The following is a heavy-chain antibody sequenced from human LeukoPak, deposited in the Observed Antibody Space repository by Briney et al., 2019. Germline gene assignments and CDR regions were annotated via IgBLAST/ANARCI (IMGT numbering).Heavy chain of an antibody. D-gene: IGHD6-19*01. CDR2: INHSGST. CDR3: ARGPDSIAVAGTRGY. V-gene: IGHV4-34*01. Sequence: PSETLSLTCAVYGGSFSGYYWSWIRQPPGKGPEWIGEINHSGSTNYNPSLKSRVTISVDTSKNQFSLKLSSVTAADTAVCYCARGPDSIAVAGTRGYWGQGTLVTVSS. CDR1: GGSFSGYY. J-gene: IGHJ4*02.